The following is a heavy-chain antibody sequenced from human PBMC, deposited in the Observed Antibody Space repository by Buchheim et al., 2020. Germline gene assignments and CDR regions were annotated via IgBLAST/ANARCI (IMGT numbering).Heavy chain of an antibody. CDR2: IKSDGSVV. V-gene: IGHV3-74*01. Sequence: EVHLVESGGGLVQPGGSLRLSCVASGFTFSDYWMQWVRQAPGKGLVWVSRIKSDGSVVNYADSVRGRFIISRDNAKNTVFLQMNSLGAEDTAVYYCARAGLRATGTTWHYWGQGT. CDR3: ARAGLRATGTTWHY. CDR1: GFTFSDYW. J-gene: IGHJ4*02. D-gene: IGHD1-7*01.